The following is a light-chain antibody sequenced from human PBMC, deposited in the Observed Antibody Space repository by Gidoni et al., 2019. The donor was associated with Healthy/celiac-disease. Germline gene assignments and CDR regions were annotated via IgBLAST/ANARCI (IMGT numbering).Light chain of an antibody. CDR2: DVS. CDR1: SSDVGGYNY. Sequence: QSSLTQPASVSGSPGQSITISCTGTSSDVGGYNYVCWYQQHPGKAPKLMIYDVSNRPSGVSNRFSGSKSGNTASLTISGLQAEDEADYYCSSYTSSSTLFGGGTKLTVL. CDR3: SSYTSSSTL. J-gene: IGLJ2*01. V-gene: IGLV2-14*01.